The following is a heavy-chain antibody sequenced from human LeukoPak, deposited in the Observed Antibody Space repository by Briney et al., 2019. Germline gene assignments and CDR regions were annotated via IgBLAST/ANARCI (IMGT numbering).Heavy chain of an antibody. Sequence: PGRSLRLSCTVSGFTFGDCAMSWFRQAPGKGLEWVGFIRSKAYGGTTEYAASVKGRFTISRDDSKSIAYLQMNSLKIEDTAVYYCTTTLQYFYDTSGPFPDAFDIWGQGTMVTVSS. J-gene: IGHJ3*02. CDR1: GFTFGDCA. V-gene: IGHV3-49*03. D-gene: IGHD3-22*01. CDR2: IRSKAYGGTT. CDR3: TTTLQYFYDTSGPFPDAFDI.